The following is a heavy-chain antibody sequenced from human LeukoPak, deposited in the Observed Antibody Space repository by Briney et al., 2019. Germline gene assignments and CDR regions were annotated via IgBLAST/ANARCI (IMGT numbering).Heavy chain of an antibody. V-gene: IGHV4-38-2*02. CDR2: IYHSGST. Sequence: SETLSLTCTVSGYSISSGYYWGWIRQPPGKGLEGIGSIYHSGSTYYNPSLKSRVTISVDTSKNQFSLNLNSVTAADTAVYYCATSHCSSTSCYSLDIWGQGTLVTVSS. D-gene: IGHD2-2*01. CDR3: ATSHCSSTSCYSLDI. CDR1: GYSISSGYY. J-gene: IGHJ3*02.